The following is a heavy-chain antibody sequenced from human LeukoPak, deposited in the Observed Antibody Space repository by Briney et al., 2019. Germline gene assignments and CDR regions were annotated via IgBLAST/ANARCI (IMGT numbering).Heavy chain of an antibody. CDR1: GFTFSNYA. J-gene: IGHJ4*02. V-gene: IGHV3-23*01. Sequence: GASLRLSCAASGFTFSNYAMSWVRQAPGKGLEWVSAITGGGSGIYYADSMKSRFTISRDNSKNTLYLQINSLRAEDTAVYYCAKWGDYDVLTGYYVSDYWGQGSLVTVSS. D-gene: IGHD3-9*01. CDR3: AKWGDYDVLTGYYVSDY. CDR2: ITGGGSGI.